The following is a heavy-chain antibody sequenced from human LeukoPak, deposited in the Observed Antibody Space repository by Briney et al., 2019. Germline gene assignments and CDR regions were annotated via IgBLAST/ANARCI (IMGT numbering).Heavy chain of an antibody. J-gene: IGHJ4*02. CDR1: GYTFTNYA. CDR2: SNAGNGHA. Sequence: ASVKVSCKASGYTFTNYAINWVRQAPGQSLQWMGWSNAGNGHAKYSQEFQDRVTITRDTSASTGYMELSSLRSEDMAVYYCARSDYWDSLDYWGQGTLVTVSS. CDR3: ARSDYWDSLDY. D-gene: IGHD1-7*01. V-gene: IGHV1-3*02.